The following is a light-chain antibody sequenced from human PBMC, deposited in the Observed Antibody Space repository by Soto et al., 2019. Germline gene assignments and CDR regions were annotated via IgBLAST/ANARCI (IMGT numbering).Light chain of an antibody. V-gene: IGKV1-39*01. CDR3: QQSYSTPLT. CDR2: AAS. J-gene: IGKJ1*01. Sequence: LEITESPPSVCICGREHVTITSGASQSISSYLNWYQQKPGKAPKLLIYAASSLQSGVPSRFSGSGSGTDFTLTISSLQPEDFATYYCQQSYSTPLTFDQGTKVEIK. CDR1: QSISSY.